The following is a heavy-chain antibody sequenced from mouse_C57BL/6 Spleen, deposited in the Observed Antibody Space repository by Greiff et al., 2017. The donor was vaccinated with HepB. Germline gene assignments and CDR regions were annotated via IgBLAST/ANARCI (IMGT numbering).Heavy chain of an antibody. CDR2: IDPETGGT. Sequence: QVQLQQSGAELVRPGASVTLSCKASGYTFTDYEMHWVKQTPVHGLEWIGAIDPETGGTAYNQKFKGKAILTADKSSSTAYMELRSLTSEDSAVYYCTRERPYYYGSSYVWGQGTTLTVSS. CDR1: GYTFTDYE. J-gene: IGHJ2*01. D-gene: IGHD1-1*01. V-gene: IGHV1-15*01. CDR3: TRERPYYYGSSYV.